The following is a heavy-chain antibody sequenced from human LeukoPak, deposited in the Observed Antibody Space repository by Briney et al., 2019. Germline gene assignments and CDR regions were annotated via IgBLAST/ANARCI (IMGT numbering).Heavy chain of an antibody. CDR2: IYGGGDT. Sequence: GGSLRLSCTASGFPVSSRYITWVRQAPGKGLQWVSLIYGGGDTFYADSVKGRFTISKHNFENTLYLQMNNLRAEDTAVYYCALQRPLKGVWGQGTTVTVSS. D-gene: IGHD1-1*01. V-gene: IGHV3-53*04. CDR1: GFPVSSRY. J-gene: IGHJ6*02. CDR3: ALQRPLKGV.